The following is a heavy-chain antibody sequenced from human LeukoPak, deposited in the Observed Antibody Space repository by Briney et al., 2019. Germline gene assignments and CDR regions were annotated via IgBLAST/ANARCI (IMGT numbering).Heavy chain of an antibody. J-gene: IGHJ3*02. V-gene: IGHV3-11*01. CDR1: GFTFSDYY. Sequence: GGSLRLSSAASGFTFSDYYMSWIRQAPGKGLEWVSYISSSGSTIYYADSVKGRFTISRDNAKNSLHLQMNSLRAEDTAVYYCARVSMAEAFDIWGQGTMVTVSS. D-gene: IGHD2/OR15-2a*01. CDR2: ISSSGSTI. CDR3: ARVSMAEAFDI.